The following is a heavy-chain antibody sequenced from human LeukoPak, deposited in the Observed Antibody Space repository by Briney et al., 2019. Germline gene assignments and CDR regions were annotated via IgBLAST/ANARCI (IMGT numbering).Heavy chain of an antibody. CDR2: INHSGST. CDR3: ARGLNSGYVWNAFDI. J-gene: IGHJ3*02. Sequence: SETLSLTCAVYGGSFSNYYWSWIRQPPGKGLEWIGEINHSGSTNYNPSLKSRVTISVDTSKNQFSLKLSSVTAADTAVYYCARGLNSGYVWNAFDIWGQGTMVTVSS. CDR1: GGSFSNYY. V-gene: IGHV4-34*01. D-gene: IGHD5-12*01.